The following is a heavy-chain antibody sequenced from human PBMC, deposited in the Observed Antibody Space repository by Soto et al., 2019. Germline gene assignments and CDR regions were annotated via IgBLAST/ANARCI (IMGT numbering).Heavy chain of an antibody. J-gene: IGHJ3*02. CDR2: IKQDGSEK. D-gene: IGHD6-13*01. CDR3: ARVWLYSKTASDAFDI. V-gene: IGHV3-7*01. Sequence: GGSLRLSCAASGFTFSSYWMSWVRQAPGKGLEWVANIKQDGSEKYYVDSVKGRFTISRDNAKNSLYLQMNSLRAEDTAVYYCARVWLYSKTASDAFDIWGQGTMVTVSS. CDR1: GFTFSSYW.